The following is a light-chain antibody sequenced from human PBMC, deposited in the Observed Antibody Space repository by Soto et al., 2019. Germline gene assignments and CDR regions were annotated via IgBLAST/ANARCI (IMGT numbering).Light chain of an antibody. CDR1: RTVTDSY. Sequence: EIVLTQSPGTLSLSPGDRATLSCRASRTVTDSYLAWYQQKPGQAPRLLMYGASTRATGIPDRFSGSGSGTDFTLTISRLESEDFAVYYCQQYGSSRGTFGQGTKVEIK. V-gene: IGKV3-20*01. CDR2: GAS. J-gene: IGKJ1*01. CDR3: QQYGSSRGT.